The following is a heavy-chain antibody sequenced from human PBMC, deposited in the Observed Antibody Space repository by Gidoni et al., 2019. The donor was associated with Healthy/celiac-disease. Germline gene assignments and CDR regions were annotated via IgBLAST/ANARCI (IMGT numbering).Heavy chain of an antibody. CDR2: ISGSKT. Sequence: ELQLLESGGGWVQPGGSLRLSCVASGLTLSTYDMLWIRQAPGRGLEWVSAISGSKTYYTDAVKGRLTISRDNARNSLYLQMNSLRAEDTAIYYCVTVDSSSRVLDYWGQGTLVTVSS. V-gene: IGHV3-48*03. D-gene: IGHD4-17*01. J-gene: IGHJ4*02. CDR3: VTVDSSSRVLDY. CDR1: GLTLSTYD.